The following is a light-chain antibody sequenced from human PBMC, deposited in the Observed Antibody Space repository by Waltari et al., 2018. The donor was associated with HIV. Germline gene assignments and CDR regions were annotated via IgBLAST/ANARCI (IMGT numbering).Light chain of an antibody. CDR1: SSNIESNF. J-gene: IGLJ3*02. Sequence: QSVLTQPPSASGTPGQRITISCSGSSSNIESNFVSWYQQLPGTAPKLLIYRNNQRPSGVPGRFSGAKSDTSASLAISGLRSEDEADYYCAAWDDSLSGQVFGGGIKLTVL. CDR2: RNN. CDR3: AAWDDSLSGQV. V-gene: IGLV1-47*01.